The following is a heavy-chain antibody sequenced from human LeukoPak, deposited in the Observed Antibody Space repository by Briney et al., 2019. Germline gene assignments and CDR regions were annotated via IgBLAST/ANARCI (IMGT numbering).Heavy chain of an antibody. V-gene: IGHV3-9*01. CDR3: ARAITMIVVPLFDP. J-gene: IGHJ5*02. CDR1: GFTFDDYA. Sequence: GGSLRLSCAASGFTFDDYAMHWVRQAPGKGLEWVSGISWNSGSVGYADSVKGRFTISRDNSKNTLYLQMNSLRAEDTAVYYCARAITMIVVPLFDPWGQGTLVTVSS. D-gene: IGHD3-22*01. CDR2: ISWNSGSV.